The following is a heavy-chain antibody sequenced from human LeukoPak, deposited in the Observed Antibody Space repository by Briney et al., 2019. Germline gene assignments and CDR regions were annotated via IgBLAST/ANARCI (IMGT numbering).Heavy chain of an antibody. J-gene: IGHJ5*02. V-gene: IGHV3-21*01. Sequence: GGSLRLSCAASGFTFSAYSINWVRQAPGRGLEWVSSISSSGTYIYYADSVKGRFTISRDNAKNSLSLQMNSLRAEGTAVYYCARDFRYSGSYHHWFDPWGQGTLVTVSS. CDR1: GFTFSAYS. CDR2: ISSSGTYI. D-gene: IGHD1-26*01. CDR3: ARDFRYSGSYHHWFDP.